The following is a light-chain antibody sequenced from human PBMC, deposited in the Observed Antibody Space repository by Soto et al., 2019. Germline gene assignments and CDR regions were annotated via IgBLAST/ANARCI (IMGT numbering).Light chain of an antibody. CDR1: SSDVGGYNY. J-gene: IGLJ3*02. Sequence: QSALTQPPSASGSPGQSVTISCTGTSSDVGGYNYVSWYQQHPGKAPKLMIYEVSKRPSGVPDRFSGSKSGNTASLTVSGLQAEDEADYYCQTWGTGILVFGGGTQLTVL. V-gene: IGLV2-8*01. CDR2: EVS. CDR3: QTWGTGILV.